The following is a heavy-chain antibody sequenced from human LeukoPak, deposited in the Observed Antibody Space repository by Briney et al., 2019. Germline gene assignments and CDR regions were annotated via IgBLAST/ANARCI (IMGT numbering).Heavy chain of an antibody. V-gene: IGHV4-59*01. J-gene: IGHJ5*02. CDR2: IYYSGST. CDR3: ARDPALGYTSGWYNWFDP. D-gene: IGHD6-19*01. Sequence: PSETLSLTCTVSGGSISNYYWSWIRQPPGKGLEWIGYIYYSGSTNYNPSLKSRVTISVDTSKNQFSLKLSSVTAADTAVYYCARDPALGYTSGWYNWFDPWGQGTLVTVSS. CDR1: GGSISNYY.